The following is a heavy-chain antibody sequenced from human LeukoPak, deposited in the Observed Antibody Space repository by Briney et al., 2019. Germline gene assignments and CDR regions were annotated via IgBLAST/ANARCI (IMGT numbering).Heavy chain of an antibody. CDR3: AKAWGAAGTFDS. V-gene: IGHV3-23*01. J-gene: IGHJ4*02. D-gene: IGHD6-13*01. Sequence: PGGSLRLSCAASGFTFSAYAMTWVRQAPGKGLEWVSTITPSDSGTYYADSVRGRFTISRDISKNTLYVQMNSLRVEDTAVYYCAKAWGAAGTFDSWGQGTLVTVSS. CDR1: GFTFSAYA. CDR2: ITPSDSGT.